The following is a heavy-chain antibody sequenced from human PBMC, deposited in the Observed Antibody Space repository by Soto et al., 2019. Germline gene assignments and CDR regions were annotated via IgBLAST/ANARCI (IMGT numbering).Heavy chain of an antibody. V-gene: IGHV4-39*01. CDR2: IFYSGST. J-gene: IGHJ6*02. D-gene: IGHD2-15*01. Sequence: SETLSLTCTVSGGSISSSSYYWGWIRQPPGKGLEWIGSIFYSGSTYYNPSLKSRVTISVDTSKNQFSLKLSSVTVADTAVYYCARHLTYCSAGSCYSDFPYYGMDVWGQGTTVT. CDR3: ARHLTYCSAGSCYSDFPYYGMDV. CDR1: GGSISSSSYY.